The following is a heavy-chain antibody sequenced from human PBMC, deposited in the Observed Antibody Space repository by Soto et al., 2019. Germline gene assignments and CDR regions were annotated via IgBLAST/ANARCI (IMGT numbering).Heavy chain of an antibody. CDR2: IIPMLGIR. Sequence: QVQLVQSGAEVKKPGSSVKVSCKDSGGTFSTYSMVWVRQAPGEGLEWMGRIIPMLGIRNYAQRFHDRVTITADKSTATAHIELSSLRSGATALYYCTIGSWSGEVFDIWGQGTMLTVSS. D-gene: IGHD2-21*01. CDR1: GGTFSTYS. CDR3: TIGSWSGEVFDI. V-gene: IGHV1-69*02. J-gene: IGHJ3*02.